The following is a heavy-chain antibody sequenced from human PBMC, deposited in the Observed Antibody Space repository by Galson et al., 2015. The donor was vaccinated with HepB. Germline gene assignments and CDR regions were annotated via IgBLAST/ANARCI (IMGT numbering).Heavy chain of an antibody. CDR2: IIPMLGIA. Sequence: SVKVSCKASGGTFSSYTISWVRQAPGQGLEWMGRIIPMLGIANYAQKFQGRVTITADKSTSTAYMELSSLRSEDTAVYYCARGGSSSWHYYFDYWGQGTLVTVSS. V-gene: IGHV1-69*02. D-gene: IGHD6-13*01. CDR1: GGTFSSYT. J-gene: IGHJ4*02. CDR3: ARGGSSSWHYYFDY.